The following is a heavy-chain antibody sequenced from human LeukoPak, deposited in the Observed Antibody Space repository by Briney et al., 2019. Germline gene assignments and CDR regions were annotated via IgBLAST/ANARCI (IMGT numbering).Heavy chain of an antibody. V-gene: IGHV4-61*01. Sequence: SETLSLTCTVSDASVSSGSYYWSWIRQSPGKGLEWIGFMSYNVHTDYNPSLKSRVTLSADTSNNQFSLRLNSVTAADTAVYFCATVAVAGTGPDNWGQGTLVTVSS. J-gene: IGHJ4*02. CDR2: MSYNVHT. CDR1: DASVSSGSYY. CDR3: ATVAVAGTGPDN. D-gene: IGHD6-13*01.